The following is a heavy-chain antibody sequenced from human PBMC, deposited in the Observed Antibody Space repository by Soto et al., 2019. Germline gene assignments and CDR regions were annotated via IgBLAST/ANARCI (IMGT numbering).Heavy chain of an antibody. Sequence: QITLRESGPTLVKPTQTLTLTCTFSGFSLRRSGVGVGWIRQPPGKALEWLALIYWNDDKRYSPSLKSRLTITRETSKNQVVLTMTNMDPVDTATYYCAHTLRGYSGYDYTPSFDYWGQGTLVTVSS. CDR2: IYWNDDK. J-gene: IGHJ4*02. V-gene: IGHV2-5*01. CDR3: AHTLRGYSGYDYTPSFDY. CDR1: GFSLRRSGVG. D-gene: IGHD5-12*01.